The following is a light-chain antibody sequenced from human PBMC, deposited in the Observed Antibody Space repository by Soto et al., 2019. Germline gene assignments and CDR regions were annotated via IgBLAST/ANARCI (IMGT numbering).Light chain of an antibody. CDR3: QQSFNMPLT. Sequence: IVMTQSPDSLAVSLGERATINCKTSQSLFYTSTSKNYLGWYQHKPGQPPKMLIYWASTRASGVPDRFTGSGSGTDFTLTISSLQAEDVAVYYCQQSFNMPLTFDQGTKVEI. CDR1: QSLFYTSTSKNY. V-gene: IGKV4-1*01. CDR2: WAS. J-gene: IGKJ1*01.